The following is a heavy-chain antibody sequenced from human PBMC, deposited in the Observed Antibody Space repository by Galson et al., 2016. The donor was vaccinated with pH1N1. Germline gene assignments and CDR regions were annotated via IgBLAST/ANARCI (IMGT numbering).Heavy chain of an antibody. D-gene: IGHD6-6*01. J-gene: IGHJ5*01. CDR1: GYEFGRYW. CDR3: ARRNISARPGWFDS. Sequence: QSGAEVKKPGESLKISCKGSGYEFGRYWIVWVRQMPGKGLEYMGTIYPDDSDTRYHPAFQGQVINSGDRSINAVYLQWCSLKASDSGIYYCARRNISARPGWFDSWGQGTLVTVSS. CDR2: IYPDDSDT. V-gene: IGHV5-51*01.